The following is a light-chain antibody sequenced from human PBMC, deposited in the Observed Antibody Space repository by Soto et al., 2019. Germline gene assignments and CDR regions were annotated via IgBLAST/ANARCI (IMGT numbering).Light chain of an antibody. Sequence: DIQMTQSPSSLSASVGDRVTITCRASQSISTSLCWFQQKPGRAPKLLISDASTLKSGVPSKFSGSGFGTDFTLTISSLQHEDFAAYYCLQTYTAPRAFGQGTNRDIK. J-gene: IGKJ2*01. CDR1: QSISTS. V-gene: IGKV1-39*01. CDR3: LQTYTAPRA. CDR2: DAS.